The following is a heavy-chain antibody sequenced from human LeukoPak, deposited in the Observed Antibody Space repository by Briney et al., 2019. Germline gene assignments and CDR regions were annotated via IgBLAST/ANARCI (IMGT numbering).Heavy chain of an antibody. CDR2: INPNSGGT. J-gene: IGHJ4*02. D-gene: IGHD3-22*01. Sequence: HGASVKVSCKASGYTFTGYYMHWVRQAPGQGLEWMGWINPNSGGTNYAQKFQGRVTMTRDTSISTAYMELSRLRSDDTAVYYCARDYYDSSGYYLLGVFDYWGQGTLVTVSS. V-gene: IGHV1-2*02. CDR3: ARDYYDSSGYYLLGVFDY. CDR1: GYTFTGYY.